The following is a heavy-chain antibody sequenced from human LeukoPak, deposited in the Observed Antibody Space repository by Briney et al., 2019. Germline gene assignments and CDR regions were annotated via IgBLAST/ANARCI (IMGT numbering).Heavy chain of an antibody. CDR1: GFTISSYW. D-gene: IGHD3-16*01. CDR2: INPAGSVT. CDR3: SRDFVGAEDY. V-gene: IGHV3-74*01. J-gene: IGHJ4*02. Sequence: GGSLRLSCSASGFTISSYWMDWVRQAPGKGLVWVARINPAGSVTNHADSVRGRFTISRDTATNTLYLEMNSLRAEDTAVYYCSRDFVGAEDYWGQGTLVTVSS.